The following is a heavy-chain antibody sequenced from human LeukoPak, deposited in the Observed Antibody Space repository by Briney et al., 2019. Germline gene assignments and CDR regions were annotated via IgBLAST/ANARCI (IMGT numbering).Heavy chain of an antibody. J-gene: IGHJ3*02. CDR3: AREGGYYDSSGYYRDAFDI. CDR1: GFTFSSYW. D-gene: IGHD3-22*01. Sequence: GGSLRLSCAASGFTFSSYWMHWVRQAPGKGLVWVSRINSDGSSTSYADSVKGRFTISRDNAKNTLYLQMNGLRAEDTAVYYCAREGGYYDSSGYYRDAFDIWGQGTMVTVSS. V-gene: IGHV3-74*01. CDR2: INSDGSST.